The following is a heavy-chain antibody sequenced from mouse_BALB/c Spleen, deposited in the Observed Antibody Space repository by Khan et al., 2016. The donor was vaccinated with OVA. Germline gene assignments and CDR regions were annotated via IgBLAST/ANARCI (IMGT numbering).Heavy chain of an antibody. D-gene: IGHD1-1*01. Sequence: VQLQQSGAELAKPGASVKKSCKASGYTFINYWILWVKQRPGQGLEWIGSINPSTGYTEYNQNFKDKATWTADKSSSTAYMQLSSLTSEDSAVYYCARRGLRWDFDYWGQGTTLTVSS. CDR2: INPSTGYT. J-gene: IGHJ2*01. V-gene: IGHV1-7*01. CDR3: ARRGLRWDFDY. CDR1: GYTFINYW.